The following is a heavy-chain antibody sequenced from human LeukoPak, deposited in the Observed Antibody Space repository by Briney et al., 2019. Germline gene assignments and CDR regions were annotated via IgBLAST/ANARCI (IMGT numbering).Heavy chain of an antibody. CDR2: IKEDGSVK. J-gene: IGHJ5*02. Sequence: GGSLRLSCAASGFTFNIFWMSWVRQAPGKGLEWVANIKEDGSVKYYVDSVKGRFTISRDNDKNSLYLQMNRLRAEDTAVYYCARAPAGSWSWFDPWGKGTLVSSSS. D-gene: IGHD3-10*01. V-gene: IGHV3-7*04. CDR1: GFTFNIFW. CDR3: ARAPAGSWSWFDP.